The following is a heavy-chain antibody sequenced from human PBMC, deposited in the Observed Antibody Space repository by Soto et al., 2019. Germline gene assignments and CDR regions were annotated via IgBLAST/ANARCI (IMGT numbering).Heavy chain of an antibody. CDR2: IYYSGST. CDR1: GGSISSYY. D-gene: IGHD3-10*01. CDR3: ARCGGFLWVGELLGNNWFDP. J-gene: IGHJ5*02. V-gene: IGHV4-59*01. Sequence: SETLSLTCTVSGGSISSYYWSWIRQPPGKGLEWIGYIYYSGSTNYNPSLKSRVTISVDTSKNQFSLKLSSVTAADTAVYYCARCGGFLWVGELLGNNWFDPWGQGTLVTVAS.